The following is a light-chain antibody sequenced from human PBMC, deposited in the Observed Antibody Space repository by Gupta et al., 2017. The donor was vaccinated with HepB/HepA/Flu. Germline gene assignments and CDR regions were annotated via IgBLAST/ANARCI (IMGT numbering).Light chain of an antibody. V-gene: IGLV3-21*03. CDR3: QVWDSSSDHVV. CDR2: DNR. J-gene: IGLJ2*01. Sequence: SYVLTQPPSGSVAPEKTAMITCGGNNIGSKSVHWYQQKPGQAPVLVVYDNRDRPSEIPERFSGSNSGSTATLTISRVEAGDEADYYCQVWDSSSDHVVFGGGTKLTVL. CDR1: NIGSKS.